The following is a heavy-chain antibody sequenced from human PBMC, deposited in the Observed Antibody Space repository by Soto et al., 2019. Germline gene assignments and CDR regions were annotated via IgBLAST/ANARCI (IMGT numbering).Heavy chain of an antibody. J-gene: IGHJ6*02. CDR3: VRLTGRSAYGLDV. D-gene: IGHD7-27*01. CDR1: GYTFTSYG. CDR2: ISAYNGNT. V-gene: IGHV1-18*04. Sequence: ASVKVSCKASGYTFTSYGISWVRQAPGQGLEWMGWISAYNGNTNYAQKLQGRVTMTTDTSTSTAYLEWSSLKASDSAMYYCVRLTGRSAYGLDVWGQGTTVTVSS.